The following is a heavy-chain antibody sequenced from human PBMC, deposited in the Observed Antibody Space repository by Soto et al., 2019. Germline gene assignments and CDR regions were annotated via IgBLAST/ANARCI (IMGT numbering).Heavy chain of an antibody. CDR1: GFTFSNYG. CDR3: VKARGYYYDSRGYYYLDY. J-gene: IGHJ4*02. D-gene: IGHD3-22*01. Sequence: QVQLVESGGGVVQPGRSLRLSCAASGFTFSNYGMHWFRQAPGKGLEWVAVISYDGSDKNYTDSVKGRFTISRDNSKNTLYLQMNSLRADDTAVYYCVKARGYYYDSRGYYYLDYWGQGTLVTVSS. CDR2: ISYDGSDK. V-gene: IGHV3-30*18.